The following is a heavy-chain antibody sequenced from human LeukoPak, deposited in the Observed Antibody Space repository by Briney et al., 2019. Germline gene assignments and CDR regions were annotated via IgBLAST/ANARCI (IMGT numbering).Heavy chain of an antibody. CDR2: INPDSGGA. V-gene: IGHV1-2*02. J-gene: IGHJ4*02. D-gene: IGHD1-26*01. CDR1: GYTFSGYY. Sequence: ASVRVSCKASGYTFSGYYLNWVRQAPGQGLEWMGWINPDSGGAIYAQKFQGRVTMTRDTSISTAYMELSRLRSDDTAVYYCARVKSGSSIDYWGQGTLVTVSS. CDR3: ARVKSGSSIDY.